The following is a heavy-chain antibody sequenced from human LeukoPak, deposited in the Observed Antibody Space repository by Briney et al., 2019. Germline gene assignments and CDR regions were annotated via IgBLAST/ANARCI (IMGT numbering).Heavy chain of an antibody. J-gene: IGHJ6*02. Sequence: SVKVSCKASGGTFSSYAISWVRQAPGQGLEWMGRIIPILGIANYAQKFQGRVTITADKSTSTAYMELSSLRSEDTAVYYCARNLVVVPAAPYYYYGMDVRGQGTTVTVSS. CDR1: GGTFSSYA. CDR2: IIPILGIA. D-gene: IGHD2-2*01. V-gene: IGHV1-69*04. CDR3: ARNLVVVPAAPYYYYGMDV.